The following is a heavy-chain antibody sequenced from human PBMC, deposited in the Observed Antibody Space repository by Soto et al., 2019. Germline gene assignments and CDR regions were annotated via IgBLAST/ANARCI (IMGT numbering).Heavy chain of an antibody. J-gene: IGHJ4*02. Sequence: SETLSLTCPVSGDSVSSSNYYWGWIRQPPGKGLEWIGSVYYSGSTYYNPSLKSRVTMSVDTSKNQFSLKLSSVTAADAAVYYCARHPTFSGWEYYFDYWGQGTPVTVSS. D-gene: IGHD6-19*01. CDR2: VYYSGST. V-gene: IGHV4-39*01. CDR1: GDSVSSSNYY. CDR3: ARHPTFSGWEYYFDY.